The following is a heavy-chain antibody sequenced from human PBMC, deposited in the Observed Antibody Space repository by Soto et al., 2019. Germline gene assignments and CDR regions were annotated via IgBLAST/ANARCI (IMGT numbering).Heavy chain of an antibody. Sequence: GGSLRLSCAASGFTFSSYGMHWVRQAPGKGLEWVAVISYDGSNKYYADSVKGRFTISRDNSKNTLYLQMNSLRAEDTAVYYCAKDTAPGQSEEPNWFDPWGQGTLVTVSS. CDR2: ISYDGSNK. J-gene: IGHJ5*02. V-gene: IGHV3-30*18. CDR1: GFTFSSYG. CDR3: AKDTAPGQSEEPNWFDP. D-gene: IGHD3-10*01.